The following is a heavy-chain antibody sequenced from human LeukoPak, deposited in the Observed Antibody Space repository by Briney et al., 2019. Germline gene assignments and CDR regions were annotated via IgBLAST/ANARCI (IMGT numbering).Heavy chain of an antibody. D-gene: IGHD1-26*01. CDR3: ARGEKWELPIDY. J-gene: IGHJ4*02. Sequence: PGRSLRLSCAASGFTFSSYTMNWGRQAPGKGLEWVSSISSSNSYIYYADSVKGRFTISRENAKNSLYLQMNSLRAEDTAAYYCARGEKWELPIDYWGQGTLVTVSS. V-gene: IGHV3-21*01. CDR1: GFTFSSYT. CDR2: ISSSNSYI.